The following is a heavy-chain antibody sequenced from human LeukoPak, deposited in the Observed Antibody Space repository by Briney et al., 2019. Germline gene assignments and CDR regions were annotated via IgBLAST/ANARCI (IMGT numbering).Heavy chain of an antibody. J-gene: IGHJ4*02. Sequence: ASVKVSCKASGGTFSSYAISWVRQAPGQGLEWMGRIIPILGIANYAQKFQGRVTITADKSTSTAYMELSSLRSKDTAVYYCAREVAVAGPADSGPTEFDYWGQGTLVTVSS. CDR2: IIPILGIA. CDR1: GGTFSSYA. D-gene: IGHD6-19*01. CDR3: AREVAVAGPADSGPTEFDY. V-gene: IGHV1-69*04.